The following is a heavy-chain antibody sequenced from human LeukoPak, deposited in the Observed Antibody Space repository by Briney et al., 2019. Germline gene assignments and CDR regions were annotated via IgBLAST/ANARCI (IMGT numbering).Heavy chain of an antibody. Sequence: SETLSLTCTVSGGSISSSSYHWGWILQPPGKGLEWIGSIYYSGSTYYNPSLKSRVTISVDTSKNQFSLKLSSVTAADTAVYYCARQLTAMATYYFDYWGQGTLVTVSS. CDR2: IYYSGST. V-gene: IGHV4-39*01. CDR1: GGSISSSSYH. J-gene: IGHJ4*02. D-gene: IGHD5-18*01. CDR3: ARQLTAMATYYFDY.